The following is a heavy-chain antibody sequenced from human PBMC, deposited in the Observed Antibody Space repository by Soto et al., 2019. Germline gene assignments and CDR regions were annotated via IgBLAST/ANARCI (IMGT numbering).Heavy chain of an antibody. D-gene: IGHD6-13*01. CDR2: ISYDGSNK. CDR1: GFTFSSYG. J-gene: IGHJ6*02. CDR3: AKGKGSSSWWVGYYYYGMDV. V-gene: IGHV3-30*18. Sequence: LRLSCAASGFTFSSYGMHWVRQAPGKGLEWVAVISYDGSNKYYADSVKGRFTISRDNSKNTLYLQMNSLRAEDTAVYYCAKGKGSSSWWVGYYYYGMDVWGQGATVTVSS.